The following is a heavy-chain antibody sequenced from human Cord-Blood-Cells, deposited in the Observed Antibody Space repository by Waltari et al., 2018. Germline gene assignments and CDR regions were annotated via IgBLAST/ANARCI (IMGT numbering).Heavy chain of an antibody. D-gene: IGHD6-13*01. J-gene: IGHJ4*02. CDR1: GYTFTGYY. V-gene: IGHV1-2*02. CDR2: VNPNSGGT. Sequence: QVQLVQSGAEVKKPGASVKVSCKASGYTFTGYYMHWVRQAPGQGLEWMGWVNPNSGGTNYAQRFQGRVTMTRDTSISTAYMELGRLRSDDTAVYYCARSSSSWYYFDYWGQGTLVTVSS. CDR3: ARSSSSWYYFDY.